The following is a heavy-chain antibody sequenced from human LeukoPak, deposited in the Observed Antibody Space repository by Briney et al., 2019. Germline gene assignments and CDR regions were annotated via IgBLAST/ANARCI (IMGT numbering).Heavy chain of an antibody. CDR2: IKQDGSEK. CDR3: ARAALYCSGGSCYSGYFDY. J-gene: IGHJ4*02. CDR1: GFTFSSYW. V-gene: IGHV3-7*01. D-gene: IGHD2-15*01. Sequence: GSLRLSCAASGFTFSSYWMSWVRQAPGKGLEWVANIKQDGSEKYYVDSVKGRFTISRDNAKNSLYLQMNSLRAEDTAVYYCARAALYCSGGSCYSGYFDYWGQGTLVTVSS.